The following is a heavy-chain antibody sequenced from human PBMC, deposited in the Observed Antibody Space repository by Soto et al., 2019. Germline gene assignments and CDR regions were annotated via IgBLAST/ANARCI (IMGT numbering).Heavy chain of an antibody. CDR2: AYHTGST. J-gene: IGHJ4*02. D-gene: IGHD2-2*01. CDR3: ARDDCSSAECFWDY. Sequence: SETLSLTCTVSGGSLTSGDYYWSWIRQPPGKGLEWIGYAYHTGSTYFNPSLKSRIAILVDTSKNQFSLKLSSVTAADTAMYYCARDDCSSAECFWDYWGQGILVTVSS. CDR1: GGSLTSGDYY. V-gene: IGHV4-30-4*01.